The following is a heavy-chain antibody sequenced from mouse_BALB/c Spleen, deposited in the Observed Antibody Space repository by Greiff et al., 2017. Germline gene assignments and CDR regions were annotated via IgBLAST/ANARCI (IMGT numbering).Heavy chain of an antibody. D-gene: IGHD1-1*01. Sequence: QVQLQQSGAELMKPGASVKISCKATGYTFSSYWIEWVKQRPGHGLEWIGEILPGIGSTNYNEKFKGKATFTADTSSNTAYMQLSSLTSEDSAVYYCARRGSRFDYWGQGTTLTVSS. V-gene: IGHV1-9*01. CDR2: ILPGIGST. CDR3: ARRGSRFDY. CDR1: GYTFSSYW. J-gene: IGHJ2*01.